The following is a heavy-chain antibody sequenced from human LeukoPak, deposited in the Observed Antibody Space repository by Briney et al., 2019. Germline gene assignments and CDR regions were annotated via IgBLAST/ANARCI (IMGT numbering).Heavy chain of an antibody. CDR2: INTDGSST. CDR1: GFTFSSYA. J-gene: IGHJ3*02. CDR3: ARIKWELRYAFDI. V-gene: IGHV3-74*01. Sequence: PGGSLRLSCAASGFTFSSYAMHWVRQAPGKGLVWVSRINTDGSSTSYADSVKGRFTISRDNAKNTLYLQMNSLRAEDTAVYYCARIKWELRYAFDIWGQGTMVTVSS. D-gene: IGHD1-26*01.